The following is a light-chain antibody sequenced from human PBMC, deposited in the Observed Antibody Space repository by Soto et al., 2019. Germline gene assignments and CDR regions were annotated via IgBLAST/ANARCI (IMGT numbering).Light chain of an antibody. J-gene: IGKJ1*01. V-gene: IGKV3-20*01. Sequence: ILMTQSPGTLSLSPGEGATLSCGASQSVSGDYLAWYQKKAGQAPRLLIYAASNRATGIPERISGSGDGTDLTITISRMEDEDFVVYYWQQSGSSTPTFGHGTKVDIK. CDR1: QSVSGDY. CDR3: QQSGSSTPT. CDR2: AAS.